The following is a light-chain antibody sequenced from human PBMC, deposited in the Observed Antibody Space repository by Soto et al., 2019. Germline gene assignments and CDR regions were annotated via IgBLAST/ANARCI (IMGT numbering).Light chain of an antibody. J-gene: IGKJ1*01. CDR3: QQYNSYWAT. CDR2: DAS. V-gene: IGKV1-5*01. Sequence: QSPSTLSASVGVRVTITGRASQSISNCLAWYQQQPGKAPKLLIYDASSLDSGVPARFSGSGSGTEFTLTISSLQPEDFATYYCQQYNSYWATFGQGTKVDIK. CDR1: QSISNC.